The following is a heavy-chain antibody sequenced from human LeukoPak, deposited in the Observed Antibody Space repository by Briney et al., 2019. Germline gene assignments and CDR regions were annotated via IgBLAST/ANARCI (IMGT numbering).Heavy chain of an antibody. D-gene: IGHD5/OR15-5a*01. V-gene: IGHV6-1*01. CDR1: GDSVSRNSAA. J-gene: IGHJ4*02. CDR3: VRGVAVSGFDY. CDR2: TYYRSKWFN. Sequence: SQTLSLTCAISGDSVSRNSAARNWIRQSPSRGLEWLGRTYYRSKWFNDYAVSVQSRITINPDTSTNQVSLQLNSVTPEDTAVYYCVRGVAVSGFDYWGQGTLVTVSS.